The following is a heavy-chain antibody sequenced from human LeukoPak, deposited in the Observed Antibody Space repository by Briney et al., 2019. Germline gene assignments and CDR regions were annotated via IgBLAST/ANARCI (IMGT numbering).Heavy chain of an antibody. V-gene: IGHV1-69*04. CDR1: AGTFTSYD. D-gene: IGHD3-22*01. CDR2: ILPNSDIE. CDR3: ARASMRYDRSGDSSSFDC. J-gene: IGHJ4*02. Sequence: AVKVSCSASAGTFTSYDVSWGRHPPGQGLEWRGRILPNSDIENYAQKFPARVTITAVKSTSTAYMGLSSLRTEETAVYYRARASMRYDRSGDSSSFDCWGQGTLVSASS.